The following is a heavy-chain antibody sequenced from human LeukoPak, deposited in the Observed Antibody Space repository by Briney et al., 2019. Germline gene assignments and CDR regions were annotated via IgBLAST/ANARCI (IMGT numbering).Heavy chain of an antibody. D-gene: IGHD4-17*01. CDR2: IVVGSGNT. J-gene: IGHJ6*04. CDR1: VFTFTSSA. Sequence: ASVKVSCKASVFTFTSSAVQWVRQARGQRLEFIRWIVVGSGNTNYAQKFQERVTITRDMSTSTAYMELSSLRSEDTAVYYCAAVGTTDYYYGMDVWGKGTTVTVSS. CDR3: AAVGTTDYYYGMDV. V-gene: IGHV1-58*01.